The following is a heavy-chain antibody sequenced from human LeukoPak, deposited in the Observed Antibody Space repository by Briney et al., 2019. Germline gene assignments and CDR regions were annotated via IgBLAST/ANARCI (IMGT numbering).Heavy chain of an antibody. Sequence: PGGSLRLSCAASGFTFSSYAMSWVRQAPGKGLEWVSAISGSGGSTYYADSVKGRFTISRDNSKNTLYLQMNSLRAEDTAVYYCARNYDSSGYYGTAYYYYGMDVWGQGTTVTVSS. V-gene: IGHV3-23*01. CDR2: ISGSGGST. CDR1: GFTFSSYA. J-gene: IGHJ6*02. CDR3: ARNYDSSGYYGTAYYYYGMDV. D-gene: IGHD3-22*01.